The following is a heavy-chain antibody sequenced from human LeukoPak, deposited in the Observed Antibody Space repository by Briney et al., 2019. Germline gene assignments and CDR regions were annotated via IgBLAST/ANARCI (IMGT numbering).Heavy chain of an antibody. V-gene: IGHV3-23*01. CDR2: ISGSGGST. J-gene: IGHJ4*02. CDR3: AKDRPYCTNGVCYGYYFDY. D-gene: IGHD2-8*01. CDR1: GFTFSSYA. Sequence: PGGSLRLSCAASGFTFSSYAMSWVRQAPGKGLEWVSAISGSGGSTYYADSVKGRFTVSRDNSKNTLYLQMNSLRAEDTAVYYCAKDRPYCTNGVCYGYYFDYWGQGTLVTVSS.